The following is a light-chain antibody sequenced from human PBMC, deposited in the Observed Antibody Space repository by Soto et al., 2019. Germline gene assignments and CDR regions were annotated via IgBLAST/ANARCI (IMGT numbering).Light chain of an antibody. CDR3: RQRHMWPIT. CDR1: QSFRGL. V-gene: IGKV3-11*01. CDR2: DAY. J-gene: IGKJ5*01. Sequence: EIVLTQSPGTLSLSPGERATLSCRDSQSFRGLLAWYQQKPGQAPRLLIYDAYNRETGIPPRFSGSGAGAAFTPTISSLEHEDSAVYYCRQRHMWPITFGQGTRLEIK.